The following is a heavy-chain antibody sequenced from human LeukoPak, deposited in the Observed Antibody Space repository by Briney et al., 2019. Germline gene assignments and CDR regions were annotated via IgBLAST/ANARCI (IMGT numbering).Heavy chain of an antibody. Sequence: PSETLSLTCTVSGGSISSSSYYWGWIRQPPGKGLEWIGSIYYSGSTYYNPSLKSRVTISVDTSKNQFSLKLSSVTAADTAVYYCARRGSGYDEGGGGFDYWGQGTLVTVSS. D-gene: IGHD5-12*01. V-gene: IGHV4-39*01. CDR1: GGSISSSSYY. CDR2: IYYSGST. J-gene: IGHJ4*02. CDR3: ARRGSGYDEGGGGFDY.